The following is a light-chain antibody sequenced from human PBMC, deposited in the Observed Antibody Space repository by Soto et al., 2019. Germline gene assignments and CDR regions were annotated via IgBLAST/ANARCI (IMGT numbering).Light chain of an antibody. CDR2: AAS. CDR1: QAISTW. J-gene: IGKJ1*01. CDR3: QQANSFPRT. Sequence: DIQMTQSPSSVSASVGXXVTIXCRASQAISTWLAWYQQKPGKAPKLLIYAASNLQTGVPSRFSGSGSGTDFTLTISSLQPEDFATYYCQQANSFPRTFGQGTKVEIK. V-gene: IGKV1D-12*01.